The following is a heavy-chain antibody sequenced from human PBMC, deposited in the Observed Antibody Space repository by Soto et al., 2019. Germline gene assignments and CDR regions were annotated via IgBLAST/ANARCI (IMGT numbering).Heavy chain of an antibody. J-gene: IGHJ6*02. CDR2: IYHSGST. V-gene: IGHV4-30-2*01. CDR3: ARVASFYYYGMDV. D-gene: IGHD3-16*02. Sequence: SETLSLTCAVSGGSISSGGYSWSWIRQPPGKGLEWIGYIYHSGSTYYNPSLKSRVTISVDRSKNQFSLKLSSVTAADTAVYYCARVASFYYYGMDVWGQGTTVTVSS. CDR1: GGSISSGGYS.